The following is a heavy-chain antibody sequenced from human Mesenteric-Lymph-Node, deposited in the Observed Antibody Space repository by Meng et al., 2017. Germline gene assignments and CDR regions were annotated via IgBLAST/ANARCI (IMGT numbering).Heavy chain of an antibody. D-gene: IGHD3-22*01. Sequence: SVKVSCKASEYTFTSYTMNWVRQAPGQGLEWMGGIIPIFGTANYAQKFQGRVTITADKSTSTAYMELSSLRSEDTAVYYCARDLNEYYYDSSGYYQFNWFDPWGQGTLVTVSS. CDR3: ARDLNEYYYDSSGYYQFNWFDP. V-gene: IGHV1-69*06. J-gene: IGHJ5*02. CDR1: EYTFTSYT. CDR2: IIPIFGTA.